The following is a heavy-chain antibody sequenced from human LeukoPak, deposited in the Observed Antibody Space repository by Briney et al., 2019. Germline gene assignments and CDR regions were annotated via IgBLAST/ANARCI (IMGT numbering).Heavy chain of an antibody. CDR2: IYYSGST. CDR1: GGSISSSSFY. V-gene: IGHV4-39*07. Sequence: SETLSLTCTVSGGSISSSSFYWGWIRQPPGKGLEWIGTIYYSGSTFYNPSLKSRVTISVDTSKNQFSLKLSSVTAADTAVYYCARDSIAAAGTSWFDPWGQGTLVTVSS. D-gene: IGHD6-13*01. CDR3: ARDSIAAAGTSWFDP. J-gene: IGHJ5*02.